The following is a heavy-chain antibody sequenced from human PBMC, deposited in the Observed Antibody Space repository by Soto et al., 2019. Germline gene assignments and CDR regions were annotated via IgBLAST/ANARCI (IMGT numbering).Heavy chain of an antibody. CDR3: ARVGVKRIQLWF. Sequence: PSETLSLTCTVSGGSISSGDYYWSWIRQPPGKGLEWIGYIYYSGSTYYNPSLKSRVTISVETSKNQFSLKLSSVTAADTAVYYCARVGVKRIQLWFWGQGTLVTVSS. V-gene: IGHV4-30-4*01. D-gene: IGHD5-18*01. J-gene: IGHJ1*01. CDR1: GGSISSGDYY. CDR2: IYYSGST.